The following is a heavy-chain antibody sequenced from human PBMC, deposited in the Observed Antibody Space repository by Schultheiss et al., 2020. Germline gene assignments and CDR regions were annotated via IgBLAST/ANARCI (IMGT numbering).Heavy chain of an antibody. D-gene: IGHD1-26*01. CDR1: GGSISTYY. Sequence: SETLSLTCTVSGGSISTYYWSWIRQSPGKGLEWIGYIYSSGSTYYNPSLKSRVTISVDTSKNKFSLKLSSVTAADTAVYYCARRTYSGSYYYFDYWGQGTLVTVSS. CDR2: IYSSGST. CDR3: ARRTYSGSYYYFDY. V-gene: IGHV4-4*08. J-gene: IGHJ4*02.